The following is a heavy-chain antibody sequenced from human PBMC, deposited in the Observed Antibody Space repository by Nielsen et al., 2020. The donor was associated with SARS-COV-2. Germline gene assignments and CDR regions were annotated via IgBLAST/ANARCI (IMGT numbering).Heavy chain of an antibody. D-gene: IGHD2-21*02. CDR3: TTESLHIMVVTAIPAFDI. CDR1: GFTFSSYA. Sequence: GESLKISCAASGFTFSSYAMSWVRQAPGKGLEWVSAISGSGGSTYYADSVKGRFTISRDNSKNTLYLQMNSLKTEDTAVYYCTTESLHIMVVTAIPAFDIWGQGTMVTVSS. J-gene: IGHJ3*02. V-gene: IGHV3-23*01. CDR2: ISGSGGST.